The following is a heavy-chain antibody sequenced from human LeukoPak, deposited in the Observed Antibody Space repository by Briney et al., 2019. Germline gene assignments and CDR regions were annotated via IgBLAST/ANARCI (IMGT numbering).Heavy chain of an antibody. CDR2: IFTSGSST. D-gene: IGHD1-26*01. CDR3: AKFKVTGGNYLSYCFDY. V-gene: IGHV3-48*01. Sequence: GGSLRLSCAASGFTFSGYSMNWVRQAPGKGLEWMSYIFTSGSSTSYADSVKGRFTISRDNAKNSLYLQMNSLRAEDTAVYYCAKFKVTGGNYLSYCFDYWGQGTLVTVSS. CDR1: GFTFSGYS. J-gene: IGHJ4*02.